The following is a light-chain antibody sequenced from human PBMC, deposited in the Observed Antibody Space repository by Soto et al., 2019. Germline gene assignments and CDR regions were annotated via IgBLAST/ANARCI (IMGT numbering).Light chain of an antibody. Sequence: DIQMTQSPSSLSASVGDRVTITCRTSQSITNFLNWYQQKPGKAPKLLIYAASTLQSGVPSRFSGSGSGTEFTLPISSLQPREVVAYYYQQTDTSPLHTFGEETKLEIK. J-gene: IGKJ2*01. CDR1: QSITNF. V-gene: IGKV1-39*01. CDR2: AAS. CDR3: QQTDTSPLHT.